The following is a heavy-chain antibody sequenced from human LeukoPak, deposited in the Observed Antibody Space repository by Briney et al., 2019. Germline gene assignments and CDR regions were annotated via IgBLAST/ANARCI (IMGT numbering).Heavy chain of an antibody. V-gene: IGHV4-61*02. CDR3: AGDRVTTVTTTGFRYYYYYMDV. Sequence: SQTLSLTCTVSGGSISSGTYYWSWIRQPAGKGLEWIGRIYSSGSSNYNPSLKSRVTISVDTSKNQFSLKLSSVTAADTAVYYCAGDRVTTVTTTGFRYYYYYMDVWGKGTTVTVSS. D-gene: IGHD4-11*01. CDR2: IYSSGSS. J-gene: IGHJ6*03. CDR1: GGSISSGTYY.